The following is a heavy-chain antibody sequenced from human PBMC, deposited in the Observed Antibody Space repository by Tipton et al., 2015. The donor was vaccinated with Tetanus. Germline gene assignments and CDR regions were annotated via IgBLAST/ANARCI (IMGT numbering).Heavy chain of an antibody. J-gene: IGHJ6*02. V-gene: IGHV5-51*01. CDR3: ARQVCSGGSCSQDV. CDR2: VYPGDSDP. CDR1: GYSFTSKW. Sequence: QLVQSGAEVKKSGESLKISYTGSGYSFTSKWIGWVRQMPGKGLEWMGIVYPGDSDPRYSPSFQGQVTISADKSISAAYLQWSSLKASATGIYYCARQVCSGGSCSQDVGGHGTTVSVSS. D-gene: IGHD2-15*01.